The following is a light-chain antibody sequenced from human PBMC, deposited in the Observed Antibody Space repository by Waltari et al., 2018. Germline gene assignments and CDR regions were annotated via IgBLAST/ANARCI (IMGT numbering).Light chain of an antibody. Sequence: QSALTQPASVSGSPGQSITISCTGTSSDVGGYNYVYWYQQHPGKAPKLMIYDVSDRPSGVSNRFSGSKSGNTASLTISGLQAEDEADYYCSSYTISSTVVFGGGTKLTVL. CDR1: SSDVGGYNY. CDR2: DVS. J-gene: IGLJ2*01. CDR3: SSYTISSTVV. V-gene: IGLV2-14*03.